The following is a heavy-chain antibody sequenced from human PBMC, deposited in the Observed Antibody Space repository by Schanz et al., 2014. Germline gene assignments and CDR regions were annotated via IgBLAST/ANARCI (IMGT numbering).Heavy chain of an antibody. V-gene: IGHV3-23*01. Sequence: EVHLLESGGGLVPPGGSLRLSCAASGFNFSDYAMCWVRQAPGKGLEWVSAISGGGGTTYYTDSVKGRFTISRDNSKSTLYLQMSSLRADDTAVYYCAKAADWPVTRFDPWGQGTLVTVSS. J-gene: IGHJ5*02. CDR3: AKAADWPVTRFDP. CDR2: ISGGGGTT. CDR1: GFNFSDYA. D-gene: IGHD3-9*01.